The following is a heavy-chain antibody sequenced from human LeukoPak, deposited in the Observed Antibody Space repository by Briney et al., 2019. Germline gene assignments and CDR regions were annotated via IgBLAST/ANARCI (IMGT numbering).Heavy chain of an antibody. CDR1: EFTFSDYS. CDR3: ARSRSVSNYKGMDV. J-gene: IGHJ6*02. Sequence: GGSLRLSCPASEFTFSDYSMSWVRQAPGKGLEWVSSISSSSDYIYYADSVKGRCTISRDNARNSLYLQMNSLRAEDTAVYYCARSRSVSNYKGMDVWGQGTTVTVSS. CDR2: ISSSSDYI. V-gene: IGHV3-21*01. D-gene: IGHD5/OR15-5a*01.